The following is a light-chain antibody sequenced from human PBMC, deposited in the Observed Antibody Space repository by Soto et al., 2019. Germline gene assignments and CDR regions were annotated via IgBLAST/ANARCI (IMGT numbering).Light chain of an antibody. Sequence: DIQMPQSPSPLSASLGDTVTVTCRASQSVSGWLAWYQQKPGEAPKLLIYDASALPRGVPSRFSGSGSGTKFTLTIASLQPDDFAPYYCQQYATFSGTFGPGTXVDIK. V-gene: IGKV1-5*01. CDR2: DAS. CDR3: QQYATFSGT. J-gene: IGKJ1*01. CDR1: QSVSGW.